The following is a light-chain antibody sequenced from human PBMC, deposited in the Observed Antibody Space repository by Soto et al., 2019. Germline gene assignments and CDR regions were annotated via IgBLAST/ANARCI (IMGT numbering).Light chain of an antibody. Sequence: IVMTQSPTTLSVSPGERATLSCRASQSISRNLAWYQQKPGRAPRLLIYDASTRATGIPARFSGSGSGTDFTLTISSLQSEDFAVYYCQQYGSSPFTFGPGTKVDIK. J-gene: IGKJ3*01. CDR2: DAS. CDR3: QQYGSSPFT. CDR1: QSISRN. V-gene: IGKV3-15*01.